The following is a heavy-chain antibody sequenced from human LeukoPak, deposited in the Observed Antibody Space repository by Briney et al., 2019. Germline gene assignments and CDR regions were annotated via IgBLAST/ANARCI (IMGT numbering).Heavy chain of an antibody. CDR1: GGSISNYY. J-gene: IGHJ4*02. V-gene: IGHV4-59*08. CDR3: ARTYRSSSVDS. Sequence: SETLSLTCTVSGGSISNYYWSWIRQPPGKGLEWIGYVYYTGSTNYNPSLKSRVTISVDTSKNQFSLNLTSVSAADTAMYYCARTYRSSSVDSWGQGTLVTVSS. CDR2: VYYTGST. D-gene: IGHD6-6*01.